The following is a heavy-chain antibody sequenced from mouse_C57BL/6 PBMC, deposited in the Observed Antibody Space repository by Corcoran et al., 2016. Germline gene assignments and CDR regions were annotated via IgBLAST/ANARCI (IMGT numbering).Heavy chain of an antibody. V-gene: IGHV3-6*01. Sequence: DVQLQQSGPGLVKPYQSLFHTCAVTGYSITSGYYWNWIRQFPGNKLEWMGYISYDGSNSYNPSLKNHISINRDTSKNQFYLKMNSVTTEDTATYYCARGSYDYGDYDAMDYWGQGTSVAVSS. CDR2: ISYDGSN. J-gene: IGHJ4*01. D-gene: IGHD2-4*01. CDR1: GYSITSGYY. CDR3: ARGSYDYGDYDAMDY.